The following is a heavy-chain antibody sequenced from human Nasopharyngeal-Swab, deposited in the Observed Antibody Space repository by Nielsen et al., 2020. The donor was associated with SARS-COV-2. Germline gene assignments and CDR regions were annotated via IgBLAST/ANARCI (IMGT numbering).Heavy chain of an antibody. J-gene: IGHJ5*02. V-gene: IGHV5-10-1*01. CDR2: IDPSDSYT. CDR1: GYSFTSYW. D-gene: IGHD6-13*01. Sequence: GESLKISCKGSGYSFTSYWTSWVRQMPGKGLEWMGRIDPSDSYTNYSPSFQGHVTISADKSISTAYLQWSSLKASDTAMYYCARHGASGSSWYRNWFDPWGQGTLVTVSS. CDR3: ARHGASGSSWYRNWFDP.